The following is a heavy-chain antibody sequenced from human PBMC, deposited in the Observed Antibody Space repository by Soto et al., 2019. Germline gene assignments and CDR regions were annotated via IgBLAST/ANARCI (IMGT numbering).Heavy chain of an antibody. D-gene: IGHD6-6*01. V-gene: IGHV3-15*01. CDR1: GFTFSNAW. Sequence: GGSLRLSCAASGFTFSNAWMSWVRQAPGKGLEWVGRIKSKTDGGTTDYAAPVKGRFTITRDDSKNTLYLQMNILKTEDTAVYYCTRRANSSYYSFDYWGQGTLVTVSS. J-gene: IGHJ4*02. CDR3: TRRANSSYYSFDY. CDR2: IKSKTDGGTT.